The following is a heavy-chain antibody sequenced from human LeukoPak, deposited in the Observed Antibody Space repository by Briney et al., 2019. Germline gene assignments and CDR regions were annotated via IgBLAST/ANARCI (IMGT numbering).Heavy chain of an antibody. CDR1: GGSISSYY. V-gene: IGHV4-59*01. D-gene: IGHD1-26*01. CDR2: IYYSGST. Sequence: SETLSLTCTVSGGSISSYYWSWIRQPPGKGLEWIGYIYYSGSTNYNPSLKSRVTISVDTSKNPFSLKLSSVTAADTAVYYCARVGIVGATYPFDYWGQGTLVTVSS. CDR3: ARVGIVGATYPFDY. J-gene: IGHJ4*02.